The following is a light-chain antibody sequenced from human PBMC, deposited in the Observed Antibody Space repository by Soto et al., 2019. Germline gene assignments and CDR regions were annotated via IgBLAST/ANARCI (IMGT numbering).Light chain of an antibody. CDR1: DYNIGSNS. J-gene: IGLJ1*01. Sequence: QSVLTQPPSASGTAGQVVTISCSGADYNIGSNSVYWYQHLPRMAPKLLIYYNNQRPSGVPDRFSGSRSGTSASLAIVGLRSEDEAVYYCAAWDASLSACVFGNGTKLTVL. CDR2: YNN. V-gene: IGLV1-47*02. CDR3: AAWDASLSACV.